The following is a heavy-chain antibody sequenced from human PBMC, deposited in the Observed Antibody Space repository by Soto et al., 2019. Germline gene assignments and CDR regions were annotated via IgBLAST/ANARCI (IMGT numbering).Heavy chain of an antibody. CDR2: INHSGST. J-gene: IGHJ3*02. D-gene: IGHD6-19*01. Sequence: PSETLALTCAVYGGSFSGYYWSWIRQPPGKGLEWIGEINHSGSTNYNPSLKSRVTISVDTSKNQFSLKLSSVTAADTAVYYCARRRYSSGWYGDIWGQGTMVTDSS. CDR3: ARRRYSSGWYGDI. CDR1: GGSFSGYY. V-gene: IGHV4-34*01.